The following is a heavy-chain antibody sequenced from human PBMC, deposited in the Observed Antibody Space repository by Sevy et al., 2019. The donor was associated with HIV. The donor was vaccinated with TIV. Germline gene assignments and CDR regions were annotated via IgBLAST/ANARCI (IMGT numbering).Heavy chain of an antibody. J-gene: IGHJ6*02. D-gene: IGHD6-13*01. CDR2: IYYSGST. Sequence: SETLSLTCTVSGGSISSYYWSWIRQPPGKGLEWIGYIYYSGSTDYNPSLKSRVTISVDTSKNQFSLKLSSVTAADTAVYYCAREGDSSCWFGSRYYYYGMDVWGQGTTVTVSS. CDR1: GGSISSYY. CDR3: AREGDSSCWFGSRYYYYGMDV. V-gene: IGHV4-59*01.